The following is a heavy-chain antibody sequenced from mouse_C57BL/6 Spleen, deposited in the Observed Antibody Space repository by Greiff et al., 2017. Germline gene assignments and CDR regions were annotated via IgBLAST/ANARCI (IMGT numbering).Heavy chain of an antibody. V-gene: IGHV1-81*01. J-gene: IGHJ2*01. CDR2: IYPRSGNT. D-gene: IGHD1-1*01. CDR1: GYTFTSYG. Sequence: VQGVESGAELARPGASVKLSCKASGYTFTSYGISWVKQRTGQGLEWIGEIYPRSGNTYYNEKFKGKATLTADKSSSTAYMELRSLTSEDSAVYFCAHYGSYFDYWGQGTTLTVSS. CDR3: AHYGSYFDY.